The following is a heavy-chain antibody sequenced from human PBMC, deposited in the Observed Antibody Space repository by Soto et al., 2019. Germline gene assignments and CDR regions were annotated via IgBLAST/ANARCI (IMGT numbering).Heavy chain of an antibody. Sequence: QSQTLSLTCAISGDSVSSNSAAWNWIRQSPSRGLEWLGRTYYRSKWYNDYAVSVKSRITINPDTSKNQFSLQLNSVTPEDTAVYYCARDGRKQSSSVVHWFDPWGQGTLVTVSS. V-gene: IGHV6-1*01. CDR3: ARDGRKQSSSVVHWFDP. CDR1: GDSVSSNSAA. J-gene: IGHJ5*02. D-gene: IGHD6-13*01. CDR2: TYYRSKWYN.